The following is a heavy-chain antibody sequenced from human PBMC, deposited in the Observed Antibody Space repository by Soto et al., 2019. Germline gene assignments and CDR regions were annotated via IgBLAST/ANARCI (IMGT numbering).Heavy chain of an antibody. CDR3: AREGPNHRLS. D-gene: IGHD3-16*02. CDR2: ITAYNGNT. CDR1: SYTFTSYG. J-gene: IGHJ5*02. Sequence: ASVKVSCKASSYTFTSYGFSWVRRAPGQGLEWMGWITAYNGNTKYAQKWQGRVTMTTDTSTSTAYMELRSLRSDDTAVYYCAREGPNHRLSWGQGTPVTVSS. V-gene: IGHV1-18*01.